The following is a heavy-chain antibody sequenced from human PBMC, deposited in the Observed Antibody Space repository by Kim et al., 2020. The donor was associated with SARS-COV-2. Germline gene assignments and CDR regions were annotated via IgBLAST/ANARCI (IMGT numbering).Heavy chain of an antibody. Sequence: GGSLRLSCAASGFTFSSYSMNWVRQAPGKGLEWVSSISSSSSYIYYADSVKGRFTISRDNAKNSLYLQMNSLRAEDTAVYYCASGLVVAARGWFDPWGQGTLVTVSS. CDR3: ASGLVVAARGWFDP. J-gene: IGHJ5*02. CDR2: ISSSSSYI. V-gene: IGHV3-21*01. CDR1: GFTFSSYS. D-gene: IGHD2-15*01.